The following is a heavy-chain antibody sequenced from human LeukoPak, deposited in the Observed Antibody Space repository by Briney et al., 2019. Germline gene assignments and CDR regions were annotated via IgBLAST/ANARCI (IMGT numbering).Heavy chain of an antibody. V-gene: IGHV3-7*01. D-gene: IGHD7-27*01. CDR1: GFTFSSYA. J-gene: IGHJ4*02. Sequence: GGSLRLSCAASGFTFSSYAMSWVRQAPGKGLEWVANIKTDGSQIYYVDSVKGRFTISRDNAKNSLYLQMNSLRAEDTAVYYCARDLNWETYWGQGTLVTVSS. CDR2: IKTDGSQI. CDR3: ARDLNWETY.